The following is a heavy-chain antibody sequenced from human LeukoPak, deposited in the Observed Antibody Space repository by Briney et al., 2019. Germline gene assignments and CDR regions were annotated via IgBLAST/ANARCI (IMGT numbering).Heavy chain of an antibody. CDR1: GFTFSSYS. CDR2: ISSSSSTI. D-gene: IGHD2-2*01. J-gene: IGHJ4*02. CDR3: ARDLPVPAAEGSYFDY. V-gene: IGHV3-48*01. Sequence: HPGGSLRLSCAASGFTFSSYSMNWVRQAPGKGLEWVSYISSSSSTIYYADSVKGRFTISRDNAKNSLYLQMNSLRAEDTAVYYCARDLPVPAAEGSYFDYWGQGTLVTVSS.